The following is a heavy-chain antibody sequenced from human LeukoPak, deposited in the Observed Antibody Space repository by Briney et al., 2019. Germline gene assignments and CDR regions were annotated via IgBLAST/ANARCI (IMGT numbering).Heavy chain of an antibody. Sequence: SETLSLACTVSGGSISSSSYYWGWIRQPPGKGLEWIGSIYYSGSTYYNPSLKSRVTISVDTSKNQFSLKLSSVTAADTAVYYCASGRDGYNSLPWYYYYYYMDVWGKGTTVTVSS. CDR1: GGSISSSSYY. D-gene: IGHD5-24*01. J-gene: IGHJ6*03. V-gene: IGHV4-39*07. CDR2: IYYSGST. CDR3: ASGRDGYNSLPWYYYYYYMDV.